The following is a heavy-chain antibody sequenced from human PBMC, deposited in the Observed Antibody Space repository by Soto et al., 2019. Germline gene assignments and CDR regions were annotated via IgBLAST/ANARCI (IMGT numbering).Heavy chain of an antibody. CDR1: GGSISSYY. J-gene: IGHJ5*02. V-gene: IGHV4-59*01. CDR3: ARVYYGSGKGFDP. Sequence: SETLSLTCTVSGGSISSYYWSWIRQPPGKGLEWIGYIYYSGSTNYNPSLKSRVTISVDTSKNQFSLKLSSVTAVDTAVYYCARVYYGSGKGFDPWGQGTLVTVSS. CDR2: IYYSGST. D-gene: IGHD3-10*01.